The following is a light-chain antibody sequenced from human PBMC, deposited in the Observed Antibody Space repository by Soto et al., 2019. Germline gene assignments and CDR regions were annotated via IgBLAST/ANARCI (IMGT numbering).Light chain of an antibody. CDR1: SSDIGGYNF. CDR3: SSYISSTTPYV. V-gene: IGLV2-14*03. J-gene: IGLJ1*01. CDR2: GVS. Sequence: QSVLTQPASVSGSPGQSITISCTGTSSDIGGYNFVSWYQHHPGKAPRLMIFGVSDRPSGVSDRFSGSKSGNTASLTISGLQADDEADYYCSSYISSTTPYVFGTGTKVTVL.